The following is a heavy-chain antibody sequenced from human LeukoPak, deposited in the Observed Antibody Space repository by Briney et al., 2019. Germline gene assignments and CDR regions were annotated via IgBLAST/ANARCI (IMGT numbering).Heavy chain of an antibody. CDR1: GGSISSYY. V-gene: IGHV4-59*08. CDR3: ARRSGSSWSY. CDR2: IYYSGST. Sequence: SETLSLTCTVSGGSISSYYWSWIRQPPGKGLEWIGYIYYSGSTYYNPSLKSRVTISVDTSKNQFSLKLSSVTAADTAVYYCARRSGSSWSYWGQGTLVTVSS. D-gene: IGHD6-13*01. J-gene: IGHJ4*02.